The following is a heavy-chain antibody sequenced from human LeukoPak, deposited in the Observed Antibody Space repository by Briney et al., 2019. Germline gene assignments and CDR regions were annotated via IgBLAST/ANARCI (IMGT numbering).Heavy chain of an antibody. J-gene: IGHJ4*02. CDR2: ISVIGGRT. CDR1: GFTFSRYG. V-gene: IGHV3-23*01. Sequence: GGSLTLSCSASGFTFSRYGMSWVRPAPGKGLEWVSSISVIGGRTYYADSVKGRFTISRDNSKNTLYLQMNSLRAEDTAVYYCAKELERVVVIPYFDYWGQGTMVTVSS. CDR3: AKELERVVVIPYFDY. D-gene: IGHD3-22*01.